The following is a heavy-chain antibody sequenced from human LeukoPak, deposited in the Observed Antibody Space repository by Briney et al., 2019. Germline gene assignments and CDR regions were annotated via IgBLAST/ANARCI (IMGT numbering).Heavy chain of an antibody. Sequence: GGSLRLSCAASGFTFSSYSMNWVRQAPGKGLEWVSSISSSSSYIYYADSVKGRFTISRDNAKNSLYLPMNSLRAEDTAVYYCARDRVTMVRGVPYYYYYGMDVWGKGTTVTVSS. CDR2: ISSSSSYI. J-gene: IGHJ6*04. D-gene: IGHD3-10*01. CDR3: ARDRVTMVRGVPYYYYYGMDV. V-gene: IGHV3-21*01. CDR1: GFTFSSYS.